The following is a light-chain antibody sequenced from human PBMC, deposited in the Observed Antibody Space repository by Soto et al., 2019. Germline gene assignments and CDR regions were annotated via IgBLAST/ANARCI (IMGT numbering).Light chain of an antibody. Sequence: DIILSQSPDTLSVSPGERVTLSCRASQSVRSNLAWYQQKPGQAPRLLIYEASTRATGVPTRFSGSGSGTDFTLTITSLQSEDVAVYFGHQYTEYLKVFGQGTKLEIK. CDR1: QSVRSN. J-gene: IGKJ2*01. CDR3: HQYTEYLKV. V-gene: IGKV3-15*01. CDR2: EAS.